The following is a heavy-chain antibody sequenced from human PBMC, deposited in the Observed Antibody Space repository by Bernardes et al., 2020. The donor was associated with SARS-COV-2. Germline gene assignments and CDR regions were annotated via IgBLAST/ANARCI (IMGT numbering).Heavy chain of an antibody. CDR1: GGSFSGYY. V-gene: IGHV4-34*01. D-gene: IGHD2-2*01. CDR2: INHSGST. CDR3: ARRSVGYCSSTSCEGRKNWYFDL. J-gene: IGHJ2*01. Sequence: SETLSLTCAVYGGSFSGYYWSWIRQPPGKGLEWIGEINHSGSTNYNPSLKSRVTISVDTSKNQFSLKLSSVTAADTAVYYCARRSVGYCSSTSCEGRKNWYFDLWGRGTLVTVSS.